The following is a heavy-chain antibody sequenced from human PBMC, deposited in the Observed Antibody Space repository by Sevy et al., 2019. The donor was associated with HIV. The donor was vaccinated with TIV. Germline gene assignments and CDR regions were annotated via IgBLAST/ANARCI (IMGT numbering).Heavy chain of an antibody. J-gene: IGHJ4*02. D-gene: IGHD6-19*01. V-gene: IGHV3-33*06. CDR3: AKESGRGWHFDY. Sequence: GESLKICCAASGFTFNRYGMHWVRQAPGKGLEWVALMLSDGLIKYYVDSVKGRFTISRDNSKNTLYLQMSSLRAEDTAVYFCAKESGRGWHFDYWVQGTLVTVSS. CDR1: GFTFNRYG. CDR2: MLSDGLIK.